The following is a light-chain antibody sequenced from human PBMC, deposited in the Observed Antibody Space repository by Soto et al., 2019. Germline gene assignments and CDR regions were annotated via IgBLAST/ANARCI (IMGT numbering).Light chain of an antibody. CDR1: QGISSY. Sequence: DIQLTQSPSFLSASVGDRVTITCRASQGISSYLAWYQQKPGKAPSLLIYDASNLKSGVPSRFSGSGSGTEFTLTISSLQPDDFATYYCQQYNSYSYTFGQGTRLEIK. CDR2: DAS. V-gene: IGKV1-9*01. J-gene: IGKJ5*01. CDR3: QQYNSYSYT.